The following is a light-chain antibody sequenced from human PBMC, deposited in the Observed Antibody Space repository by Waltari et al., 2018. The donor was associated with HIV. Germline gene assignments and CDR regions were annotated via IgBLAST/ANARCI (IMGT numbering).Light chain of an antibody. CDR2: LTS. J-gene: IGKJ5*01. CDR1: QSLMHKNKKVS. V-gene: IGKV2-28*01. Sequence: IVMTQSPASLAVYPGEAASISCTASQSLMHKNKKVSLDWYVQKAGQSPELLIFLTSARAAGVPHRISATGTGTEFPLKINTVEAADVGTYYCMQSLQTPLSFGQGTRLEIK. CDR3: MQSLQTPLS.